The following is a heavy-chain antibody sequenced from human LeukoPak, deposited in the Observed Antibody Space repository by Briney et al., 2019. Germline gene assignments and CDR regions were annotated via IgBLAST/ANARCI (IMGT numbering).Heavy chain of an antibody. CDR1: GYTLTELS. J-gene: IGHJ3*02. Sequence: ASVKVSCKVSGYTLTELSMHWVRQAPGKGLEWMGGFDPEDGETIYAQKFQGRVTMTEDTSTDTAYMELSSLKSEDTAVYYCARDLGGYSSVGDAFDIWGQGTMVTVSS. V-gene: IGHV1-24*01. CDR2: FDPEDGET. CDR3: ARDLGGYSSVGDAFDI. D-gene: IGHD5-18*01.